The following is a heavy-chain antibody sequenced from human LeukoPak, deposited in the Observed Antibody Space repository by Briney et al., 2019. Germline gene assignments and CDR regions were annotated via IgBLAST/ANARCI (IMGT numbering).Heavy chain of an antibody. CDR2: INSDGSST. V-gene: IGHV3-74*01. CDR3: VRGAGTTAFDM. D-gene: IGHD1-7*01. Sequence: QPGGSLRLSCAASGFTFSSYWMHWVRQAPGKGLVWVSRINSDGSSTSYADSVKGRFTISRDNAKNSLYLQMDSLRAEDTAVYYCVRGAGTTAFDMWGQGTMVTVSS. J-gene: IGHJ3*02. CDR1: GFTFSSYW.